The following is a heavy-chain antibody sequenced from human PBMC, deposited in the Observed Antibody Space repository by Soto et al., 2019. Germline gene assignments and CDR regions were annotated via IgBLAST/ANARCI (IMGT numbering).Heavy chain of an antibody. Sequence: QVQLVESGGGVVQPGRSLRLSCAASGFTFSSYGMHWVRQAPGKGLEWVAVIWYDGSNKYYADSVKGRFTISRDNSKNTLDLQMNSLRAEDTAVYYCARDLDYGGNSGLDYWGQGTLVTVSS. CDR1: GFTFSSYG. CDR3: ARDLDYGGNSGLDY. CDR2: IWYDGSNK. V-gene: IGHV3-33*01. D-gene: IGHD4-17*01. J-gene: IGHJ4*02.